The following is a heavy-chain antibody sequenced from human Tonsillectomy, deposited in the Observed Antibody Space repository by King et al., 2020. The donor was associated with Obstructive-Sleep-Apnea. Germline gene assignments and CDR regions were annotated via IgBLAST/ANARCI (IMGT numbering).Heavy chain of an antibody. V-gene: IGHV3-48*04. CDR1: GFTFSSYS. D-gene: IGHD2-15*01. J-gene: IGHJ6*02. Sequence: DVQLVESGGGLVQPGGSLRLSCAASGFTFSSYSMNWVRQAPGKGLEWVSYISSTSSTIYYADSVKGRFTISRDNAKNSLYLQMNSLRAEDTAVYYCARGCRGGGSCRAEPESYSGMDVWGQGTTVTVSS. CDR3: ARGCRGGGSCRAEPESYSGMDV. CDR2: ISSTSSTI.